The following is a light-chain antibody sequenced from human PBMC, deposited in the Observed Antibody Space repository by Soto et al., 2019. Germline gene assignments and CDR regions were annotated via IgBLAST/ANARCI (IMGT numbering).Light chain of an antibody. V-gene: IGKV1-12*01. CDR2: AAS. CDR3: QQAHSLPLT. Sequence: DIQMAQSPSSLSSSVLERFTITCRASQGVGTWLAWYQQKPGKAPKLLIYAASSLQSGVPSRFSDSGSGTDFTLTISSLQPEDFATYYCQQAHSLPLTFGGGTKVDNK. CDR1: QGVGTW. J-gene: IGKJ4*01.